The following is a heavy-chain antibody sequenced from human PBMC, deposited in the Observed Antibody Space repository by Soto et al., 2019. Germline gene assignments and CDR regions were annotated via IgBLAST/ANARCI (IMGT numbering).Heavy chain of an antibody. Sequence: QVQLVQSGAEVKKPGASVKVSCKASGYTFTSYYMHWVRQAPGQGLEWMGIINPSGGSTSHAQKFQGRVNMTRDTSTSTVYMELSSLRSEDTAVYYCARDPGGWNYKSLYYYYGMDVWGQGTTVTVSS. D-gene: IGHD1-7*01. CDR2: INPSGGST. J-gene: IGHJ6*02. CDR3: ARDPGGWNYKSLYYYYGMDV. V-gene: IGHV1-46*01. CDR1: GYTFTSYY.